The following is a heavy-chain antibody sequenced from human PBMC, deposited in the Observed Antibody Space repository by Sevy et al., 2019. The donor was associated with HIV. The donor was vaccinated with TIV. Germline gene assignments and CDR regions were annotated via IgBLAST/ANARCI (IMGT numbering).Heavy chain of an antibody. V-gene: IGHV3-23*01. J-gene: IGHJ3*02. CDR3: AQAEFWTRGYCGSAKCYSAFDI. D-gene: IGHD2-15*01. CDR1: EFPFSSYA. Sequence: GGSLRLSCAGSEFPFSSYAMAWLRQAPGKGLEWVSAISGSGFGTYYADSVKGRFTISRENSKNTVYLQMNSLRAEDTAVYYCAQAEFWTRGYCGSAKCYSAFDIWGQGTRVTVSS. CDR2: ISGSGFGT.